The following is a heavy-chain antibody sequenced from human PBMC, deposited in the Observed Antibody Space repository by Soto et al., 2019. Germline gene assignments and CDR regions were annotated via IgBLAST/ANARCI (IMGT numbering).Heavy chain of an antibody. J-gene: IGHJ6*02. CDR2: IYNGGSP. CDR3: SRGEWCPRGYGMDF. CDR1: GGSISSAY. D-gene: IGHD3-3*01. V-gene: IGHV4-59*01. Sequence: QVQLQESGPGLVKPSETLSLTCSVYGGSISSAYWSWFRQPQGKILEYIGFIYNGGSPNYNNSLESRFTISADRSKNRFYLKLSSVTAADTAVYYCSRGEWCPRGYGMDFWGRGNTCTV.